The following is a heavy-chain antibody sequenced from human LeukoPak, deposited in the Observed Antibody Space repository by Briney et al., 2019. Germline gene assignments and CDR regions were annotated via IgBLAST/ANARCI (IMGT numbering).Heavy chain of an antibody. D-gene: IGHD3-22*01. Sequence: GVSVRLSCAASGFTFNSFGMRWVRQAPGKGLEWVAVISYDGSNKNFADSVKGRFTISRDNSKSMLSLQMNSLRAEDTAVYYCAKDYDSSGWAAFDIWGQGTMVTVPS. CDR3: AKDYDSSGWAAFDI. J-gene: IGHJ3*02. CDR2: ISYDGSNK. V-gene: IGHV3-30*18. CDR1: GFTFNSFG.